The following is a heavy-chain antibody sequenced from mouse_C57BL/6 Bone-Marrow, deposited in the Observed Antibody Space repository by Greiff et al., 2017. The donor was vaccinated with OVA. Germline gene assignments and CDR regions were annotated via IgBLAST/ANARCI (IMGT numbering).Heavy chain of an antibody. J-gene: IGHJ4*01. CDR1: GFTFSDYY. Sequence: EVMLVESGGGLVQPGGSLKLSCAASGFTFSDYYMYWVRQTPEKRLEWVAYISNGGGSTYYPDTVKGRFTISSDNAKNTLYLQMSRLKSEDTAMYYCARVYYSNSYAMDYWGQGTSVTVSS. D-gene: IGHD2-5*01. CDR2: ISNGGGST. V-gene: IGHV5-12*01. CDR3: ARVYYSNSYAMDY.